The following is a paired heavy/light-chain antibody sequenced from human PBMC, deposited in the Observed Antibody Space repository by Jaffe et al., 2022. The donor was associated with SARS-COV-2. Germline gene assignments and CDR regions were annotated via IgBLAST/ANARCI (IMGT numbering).Heavy chain of an antibody. V-gene: IGHV3-72*01. Sequence: EVQLVESGGGLVQPGGSLRLSCAVSGFIFSDHYIDWVRQIPGKGLEWVGRSENKANYYNTNYDASVRGRFIISRDDSRNILYLEMNSLKTQDTAVYYCTGHKGGNSWGPGTLVTVSS. CDR2: SENKANYYNT. D-gene: IGHD1-1*01. J-gene: IGHJ4*02. CDR3: TGHKGGNS. CDR1: GFIFSDHY.
Light chain of an antibody. J-gene: IGKJ4*01. V-gene: IGKV1-16*02. CDR3: QQYNTFPLT. CDR1: QGINND. CDR2: SAS. Sequence: DIQMTQSPSSLSASVGDRVTLTCRASQGINNDLAWFQQKPGKAPKSLIYSASSLRSGVPSKFSGSGSGTDFTLTISSLQPEDFATYYCQQYNTFPLTFGGGTKVEIK.